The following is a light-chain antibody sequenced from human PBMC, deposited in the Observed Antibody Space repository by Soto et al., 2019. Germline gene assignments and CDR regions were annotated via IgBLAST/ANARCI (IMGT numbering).Light chain of an antibody. CDR3: QQYNNWWT. J-gene: IGKJ1*01. CDR2: GAS. V-gene: IGKV3-15*01. Sequence: EVVMTQSPATLSVSPGERATLSCRASQSVSNNLAWYQQKPGRAPRLLIYGASTRATGIPARFSGSGSGTEFTLTISSLQSEDFAVYYCQQYNNWWTFGQGTKVEIK. CDR1: QSVSNN.